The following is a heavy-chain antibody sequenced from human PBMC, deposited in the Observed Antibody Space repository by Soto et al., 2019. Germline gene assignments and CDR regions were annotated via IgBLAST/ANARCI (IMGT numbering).Heavy chain of an antibody. CDR3: ARGPNWNDGYYYYGMDV. D-gene: IGHD1-20*01. CDR2: ISSSSSYI. Sequence: EVQLVESGGGLVKPGGSLRLSCAASGFTFSSYSMNWVRQAPGKGLEWVSSISSSSSYIYYADSVKGRFTISRDNAKNSLYLQMNSLRAEDTAVYYCARGPNWNDGYYYYGMDVCGQGTTVTVSS. J-gene: IGHJ6*02. CDR1: GFTFSSYS. V-gene: IGHV3-21*01.